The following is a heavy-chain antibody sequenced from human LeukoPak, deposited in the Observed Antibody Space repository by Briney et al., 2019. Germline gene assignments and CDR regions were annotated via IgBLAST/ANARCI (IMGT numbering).Heavy chain of an antibody. V-gene: IGHV3-23*01. Sequence: PGGSLRLSCAASGFTFSSYAMSWVRQAPGKGLEWVSAISGSGGSTYYADSVKGRFALSRDNSKNTLYLQMNSLRAEDTAVYYCAKDRSVVPPRTFDYWGQGTLVTVSS. J-gene: IGHJ4*02. D-gene: IGHD2-2*01. CDR2: ISGSGGST. CDR1: GFTFSSYA. CDR3: AKDRSVVPPRTFDY.